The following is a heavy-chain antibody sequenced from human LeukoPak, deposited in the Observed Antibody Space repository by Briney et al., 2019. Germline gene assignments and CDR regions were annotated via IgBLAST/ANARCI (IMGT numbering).Heavy chain of an antibody. D-gene: IGHD2-8*01. CDR1: GGSFSGYY. J-gene: IGHJ6*02. Sequence: SETLSLTRAVYGGSFSGYYWSWIRQPPGKGLEWIGEMNHSGGTYYNPSLKSRVTISIAMSKNQFSLKLSSVTAADTAVYYCARPYDGPYGMDVWGQGTTVTVSS. V-gene: IGHV4-34*01. CDR2: MNHSGGT. CDR3: ARPYDGPYGMDV.